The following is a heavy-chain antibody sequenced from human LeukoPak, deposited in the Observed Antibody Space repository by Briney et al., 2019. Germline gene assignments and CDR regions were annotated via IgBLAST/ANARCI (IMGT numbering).Heavy chain of an antibody. J-gene: IGHJ4*02. CDR2: IYQSGSA. D-gene: IGHD6-13*01. V-gene: IGHV4-30-2*01. Sequence: SETLSLTCGVSGASVSSIGYSWSWIRQPPGRGLEWIGFIYQSGSASYNPSLQSRVTISIDKSKNQFSLKLSSVTAADTAVYYCARDEEQLVFDYWGQGTLVTVSS. CDR1: GASVSSIGYS. CDR3: ARDEEQLVFDY.